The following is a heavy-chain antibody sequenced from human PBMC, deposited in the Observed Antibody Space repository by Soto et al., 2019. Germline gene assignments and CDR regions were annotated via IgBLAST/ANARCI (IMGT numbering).Heavy chain of an antibody. J-gene: IGHJ4*02. V-gene: IGHV3-30*18. CDR3: AKDRILYGSGSYPLDY. CDR1: GFTFSSYG. D-gene: IGHD3-10*01. Sequence: GGSLRLSCAASGFTFSSYGMHWVRQAPGKGLEWVAVISYDGSNKYYADSVKGRFTISRDNSKNTLYLQMNSLRAEDTAVYYCAKDRILYGSGSYPLDYWGQGTLVTVSS. CDR2: ISYDGSNK.